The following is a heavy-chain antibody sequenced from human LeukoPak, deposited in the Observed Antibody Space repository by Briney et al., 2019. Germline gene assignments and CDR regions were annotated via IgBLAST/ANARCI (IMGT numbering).Heavy chain of an antibody. Sequence: KPSETLSLTCTVSGGSINSHYRTWIRQSPGKGLEWIGCFYNSGSTTYNPSLRSRATISVDVSKSQASPELTSVTAADPAVYYCASANQWLAFDSWGQGNLVTVSS. J-gene: IGHJ4*02. CDR3: ASANQWLAFDS. V-gene: IGHV4-59*08. CDR2: FYNSGST. D-gene: IGHD6-19*01. CDR1: GGSINSHY.